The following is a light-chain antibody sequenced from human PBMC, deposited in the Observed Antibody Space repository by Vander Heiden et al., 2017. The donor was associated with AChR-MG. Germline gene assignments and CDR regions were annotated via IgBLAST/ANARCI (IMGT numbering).Light chain of an antibody. CDR1: QNIAGNL. CDR3: QEAADSLFT. CDR2: DAS. J-gene: IGKJ3*01. V-gene: IGKV3-20*01. Sequence: IVLTQSPGSLSLPPGETATLSCRASQNIAGNLLAWYQHKPGQAPRLVIYDASTRVNDIPDRFIGSGSGTDFTLTITRLKPEDSAVYYCQEAADSLFTFGPGTKLEIQ.